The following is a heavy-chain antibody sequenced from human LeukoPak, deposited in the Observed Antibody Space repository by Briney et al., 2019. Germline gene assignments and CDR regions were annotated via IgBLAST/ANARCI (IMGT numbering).Heavy chain of an antibody. CDR2: MNPNSGNT. J-gene: IGHJ5*02. CDR3: AREITMVRGVIMIAGFDP. CDR1: GYTFTNYD. V-gene: IGHV1-8*03. D-gene: IGHD3-10*01. Sequence: GASVKVSCKAPGYTFTNYDINWVRQATGQGLEWMGWMNPNSGNTGYAQKFQGRITITRNTSISTAYMELSSLRSEDTAVYYCAREITMVRGVIMIAGFDPWGQGTLVTVSS.